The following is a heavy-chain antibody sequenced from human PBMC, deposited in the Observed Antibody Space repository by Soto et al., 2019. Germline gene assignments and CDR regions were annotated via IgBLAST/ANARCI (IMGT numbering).Heavy chain of an antibody. CDR2: ISWNSGAI. CDR1: GFTFEDYA. CDR3: AKGARSGWPWYFDL. Sequence: EVQLVESGGGLVQPGRSLRLSCAASGFTFEDYAMIWVRQVPGKGLECVSSISWNSGAIDYAASVKGRFTISRDNAKKSLYLEMNSLRVEDTALYYCAKGARSGWPWYFDLWGRGTLVTVSS. V-gene: IGHV3-9*01. J-gene: IGHJ2*01. D-gene: IGHD6-19*01.